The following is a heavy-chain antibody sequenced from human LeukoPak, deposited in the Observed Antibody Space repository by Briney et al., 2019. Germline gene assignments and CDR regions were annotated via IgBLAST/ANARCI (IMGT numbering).Heavy chain of an antibody. D-gene: IGHD1-26*01. V-gene: IGHV4-39*01. J-gene: IGHJ4*02. CDR3: ARLGGSYYDGFDY. CDR2: IYYSGST. Sequence: SETLSLTCTVSGGSTSSSSYYWGWIRQPPGKGLEWIGSIYYSGSTYYNPSLKSRVTISVDTSKNQFSLKLSSVTAADTAVYYCARLGGSYYDGFDYWGQGTLVTVSS. CDR1: GGSTSSSSYY.